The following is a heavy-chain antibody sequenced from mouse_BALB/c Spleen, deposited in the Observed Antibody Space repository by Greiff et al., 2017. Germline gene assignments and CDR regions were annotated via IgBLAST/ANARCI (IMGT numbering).Heavy chain of an antibody. CDR2: ISYDGSN. CDR3: ARDRDR. Sequence: ESGPGLVKPSQSLSLTCSVTGYSITSGYYWNWIRQFPGNKLEWMGYISYDGSNNYNPSLKNRISITRDTSKNQFFLKLNSVTTEDTATYYCARDRDRWGQGTTLTVSS. D-gene: IGHD3-3*01. J-gene: IGHJ2*01. CDR1: GYSITSGYY. V-gene: IGHV3-6*02.